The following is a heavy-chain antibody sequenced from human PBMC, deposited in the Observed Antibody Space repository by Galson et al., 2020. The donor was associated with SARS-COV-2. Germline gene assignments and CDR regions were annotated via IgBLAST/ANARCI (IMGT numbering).Heavy chain of an antibody. CDR3: ARDYYYDSGRYGMDV. CDR2: IDSGGGT. Sequence: GESLKISCAASGLSVSNNDMSWVRQAPGKGLEWVSVIDSGGGTNYADSVKGRFTITRDNFKNTLYLQINNLRAEDTAVYYCARDYYYDSGRYGMDVWGQGTTVTVSS. V-gene: IGHV3-53*01. J-gene: IGHJ6*02. D-gene: IGHD3-10*01. CDR1: GLSVSNND.